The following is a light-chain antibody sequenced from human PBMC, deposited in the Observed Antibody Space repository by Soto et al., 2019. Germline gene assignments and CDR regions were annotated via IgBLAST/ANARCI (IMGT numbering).Light chain of an antibody. CDR1: TGAVTSIHW. CDR3: LLPSKDARV. J-gene: IGLJ2*01. CDR2: DTT. Sequence: QAVVTQEPSLTVSPGGTVTLTCGSNTGAVTSIHWPYWFQQRPGQAPRTLIYDTTIKHSWTPARFSGSLLWGKAALTLSGAQPEEEGEYYCLLPSKDARVIGRGTQLTVL. V-gene: IGLV7-46*01.